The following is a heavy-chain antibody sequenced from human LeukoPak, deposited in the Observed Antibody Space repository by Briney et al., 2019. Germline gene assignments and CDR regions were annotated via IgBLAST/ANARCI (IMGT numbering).Heavy chain of an antibody. V-gene: IGHV1-18*01. D-gene: IGHD3-9*01. CDR1: GYTFSSYG. CDR2: ISGYNAIT. CDR3: AREGAYIDWPQAFDI. J-gene: IGHJ3*02. Sequence: ASAKISCKASGYTFSSYGISWVRQAPGQGLEWMGWISGYNAITETAQKVQGRLTLTTDTSTSTAYMELRTLRSDDTAVYYCAREGAYIDWPQAFDIWGQGTMVTVS.